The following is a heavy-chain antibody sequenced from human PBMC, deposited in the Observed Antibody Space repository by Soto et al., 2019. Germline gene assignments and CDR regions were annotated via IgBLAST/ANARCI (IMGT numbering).Heavy chain of an antibody. Sequence: PSETLSLTCTVSGGSISSGDYYWSWIRQPPGKGLEWIGYIYYSGSTYYNPSLKSRVTISVDTSKNQFSLKLSSVTAADTAVYYCARVADCSGGRCYFSVDYWGQGTLVTVS. CDR3: ARVADCSGGRCYFSVDY. J-gene: IGHJ4*02. CDR1: GGSISSGDYY. D-gene: IGHD2-15*01. CDR2: IYYSGST. V-gene: IGHV4-30-4*01.